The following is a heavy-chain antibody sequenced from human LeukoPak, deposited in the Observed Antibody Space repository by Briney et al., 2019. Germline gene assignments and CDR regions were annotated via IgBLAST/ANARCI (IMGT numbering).Heavy chain of an antibody. J-gene: IGHJ6*03. CDR1: GFNFSTYS. CDR2: ISPSSSTI. V-gene: IGHV3-48*01. D-gene: IGHD3-22*01. CDR3: ARDPPRFYYDSSAFSRDYYYYMDV. Sequence: GSLRLSCAASGFNFSTYSMKWVRQAPGKGLEWISYISPSSSTIYYADSVKGRFTISRDNAKNSLYLQMNSLRAEDTAVYYCARDPPRFYYDSSAFSRDYYYYMDVWGKGTTVTVSS.